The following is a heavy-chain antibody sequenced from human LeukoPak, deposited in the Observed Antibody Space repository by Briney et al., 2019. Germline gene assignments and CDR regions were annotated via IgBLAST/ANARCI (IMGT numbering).Heavy chain of an antibody. CDR1: GYTFTGYY. CDR3: ARGWAAAGKGWFDP. V-gene: IGHV1-2*02. Sequence: ASVKVSCKASGYTFTGYYMHWVRQAPGQGLEWMGWINPNSGGTNYAQKFQGRVTMTRDTSISTAYMELSRLRSDDTAVYYCARGWAAAGKGWFDPWGQGTLVTVSS. CDR2: INPNSGGT. J-gene: IGHJ5*02. D-gene: IGHD6-13*01.